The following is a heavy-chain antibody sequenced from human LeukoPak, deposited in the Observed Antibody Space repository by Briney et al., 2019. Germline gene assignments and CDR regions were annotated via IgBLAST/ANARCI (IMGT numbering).Heavy chain of an antibody. CDR2: IYYSGIT. D-gene: IGHD2-2*01. CDR3: ARDKVVVVPAALTPQYYYYYGMDV. Sequence: SETLSLTCTVSRGSVSSGSYYWSWIRQPPGKGLEWIGYIYYSGITNYNPSLKSRVTISVDTSKNQVSLKLSSVTAADTAVYYCARDKVVVVPAALTPQYYYYYGMDVWGKGTTVTVSS. J-gene: IGHJ6*04. CDR1: RGSVSSGSYY. V-gene: IGHV4-61*01.